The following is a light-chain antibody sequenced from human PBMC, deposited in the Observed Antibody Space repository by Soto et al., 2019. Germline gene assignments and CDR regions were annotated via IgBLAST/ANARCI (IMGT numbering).Light chain of an antibody. Sequence: ELVLTQSPGTLSLSPGERATLPCRASQSVSSNYLAWYQQKPGQAPRLLIYGASSRATGIPDRFSGSGSGTDCTLTISRLEPEDFAVYYCQQYGSSPLTFGPGTKVEIK. J-gene: IGKJ3*01. V-gene: IGKV3-20*01. CDR3: QQYGSSPLT. CDR1: QSVSSNY. CDR2: GAS.